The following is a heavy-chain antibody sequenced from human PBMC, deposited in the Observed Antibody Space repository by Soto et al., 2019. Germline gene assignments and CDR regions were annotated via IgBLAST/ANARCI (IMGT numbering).Heavy chain of an antibody. J-gene: IGHJ4*01. CDR2: IYSGGST. D-gene: IGHD4-17*01. CDR3: ARFIYGDYIDY. V-gene: IGHV3-66*01. Sequence: EVQLVESGGGLVQPGGSLRLSCAASGFTVSSNYMSWVRQAPGKGLEWVSVIYSGGSTYYADSVKGRFTISRDNSKNTLYLHMDSLRAEDTAVYYCARFIYGDYIDYWGQGTLVTVSS. CDR1: GFTVSSNY.